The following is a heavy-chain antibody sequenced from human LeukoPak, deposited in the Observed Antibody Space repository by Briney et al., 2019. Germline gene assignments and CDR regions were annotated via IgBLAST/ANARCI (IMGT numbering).Heavy chain of an antibody. CDR1: GGSISSGDYY. J-gene: IGHJ4*02. CDR2: IYYSGST. Sequence: SQTLSLTCTVSGGSISSGDYYWSWIRQPPGKGLEWIGYIYYSGSTYYNPSLKSRFTISVDTSKNQFSLKLSSVTAADTAVYYCARARVGATDYFDYWGQGTLVTVSS. D-gene: IGHD1-26*01. V-gene: IGHV4-30-4*08. CDR3: ARARVGATDYFDY.